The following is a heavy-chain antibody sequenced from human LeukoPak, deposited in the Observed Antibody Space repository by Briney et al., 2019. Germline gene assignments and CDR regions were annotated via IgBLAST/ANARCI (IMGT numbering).Heavy chain of an antibody. CDR1: GGSISNTFYY. Sequence: PSETLSLTCTVSGGSISNTFYYWGWIRQPPGKGLEWIGEINHSGSTNYNPSLKSRVTISVDTSKNQFSLKLSSVTAADTAVYYCARAYPNSITMVRGKTNSNYMDVWGKGTTVTVSS. D-gene: IGHD3-10*01. V-gene: IGHV4-39*07. CDR2: INHSGST. J-gene: IGHJ6*03. CDR3: ARAYPNSITMVRGKTNSNYMDV.